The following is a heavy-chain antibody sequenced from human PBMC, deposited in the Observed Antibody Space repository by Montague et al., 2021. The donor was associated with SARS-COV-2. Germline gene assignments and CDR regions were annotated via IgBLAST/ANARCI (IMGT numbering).Heavy chain of an antibody. CDR3: ARGRYSSSWYGAKNWFDP. CDR2: INHSGST. J-gene: IGHJ5*02. D-gene: IGHD6-13*01. Sequence: SETLSLTCAVYGGSFSGYYWSWIRQPPGKGLEWIGEINHSGSTNYNPSLKSRVTISVDTSKNQFSLKLSSVTAADTAVYYCARGRYSSSWYGAKNWFDPWGQGTLVTVSS. V-gene: IGHV4-34*01. CDR1: GGSFSGYY.